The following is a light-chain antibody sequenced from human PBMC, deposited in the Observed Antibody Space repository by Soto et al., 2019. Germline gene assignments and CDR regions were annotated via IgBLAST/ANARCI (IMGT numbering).Light chain of an antibody. Sequence: VITQSPTNLSLSPGAGATLSCWASQPVSDKLAWYQQKPGQAPRLLIYGASARALGIPARFSGSGSGTELSFTVTRLHHEDFAVYYCQQYNNWPPITFDQGTRLEIK. CDR1: QPVSDK. J-gene: IGKJ5*01. CDR2: GAS. V-gene: IGKV3-15*01. CDR3: QQYNNWPPIT.